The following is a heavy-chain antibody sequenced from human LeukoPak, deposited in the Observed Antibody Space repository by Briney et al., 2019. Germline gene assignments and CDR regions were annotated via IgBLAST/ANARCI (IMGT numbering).Heavy chain of an antibody. CDR2: IYYSGST. V-gene: IGHV4-30-4*01. Sequence: PSETLSLTCTVSGGSISSGDYYWSWIRQPPGKGLEWIGYIYYSGSTYYNPSLKSRVTISVDTSKNQFSLKLSSVTAADTAVYYCAREGRIGEYNYYYYGMDVWGQGTTVTVSS. CDR3: AREGRIGEYNYYYYGMDV. D-gene: IGHD3-10*01. CDR1: GGSISSGDYY. J-gene: IGHJ6*02.